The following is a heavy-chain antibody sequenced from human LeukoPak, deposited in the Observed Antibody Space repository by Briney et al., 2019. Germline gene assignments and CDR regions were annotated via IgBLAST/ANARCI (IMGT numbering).Heavy chain of an antibody. CDR2: ISSSSSYT. J-gene: IGHJ4*02. CDR1: GFTFSDYY. D-gene: IGHD5-18*01. Sequence: GGSLRLSCAASGFTFSDYYMSWIRQAPGKGLEWGSYISSSSSYTNYADSVKGRFTISRDNAKNSLYLQMNSLRAEDTAVYYCARDLRSNTAMVTFDYWGQGTLVTVSS. CDR3: ARDLRSNTAMVTFDY. V-gene: IGHV3-11*06.